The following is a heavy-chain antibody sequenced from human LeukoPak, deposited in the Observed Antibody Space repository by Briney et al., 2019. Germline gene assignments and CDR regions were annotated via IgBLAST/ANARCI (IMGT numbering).Heavy chain of an antibody. CDR1: GLIFNDYA. D-gene: IGHD1-7*01. CDR2: ISWNSDII. V-gene: IGHV3-9*01. Sequence: PGGSLRLSCAASGLIFNDYAMHWARQAPGKGLEWVSGISWNSDIIDYADSVKGRFTISRDNAKNSLHLQINSLRAEDTALYYCAKGLNFGAFDIWGQGTMVTVSS. J-gene: IGHJ3*02. CDR3: AKGLNFGAFDI.